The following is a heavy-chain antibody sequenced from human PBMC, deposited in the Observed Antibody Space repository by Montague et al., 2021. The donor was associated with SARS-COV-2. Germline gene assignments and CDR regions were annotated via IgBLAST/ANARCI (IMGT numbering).Heavy chain of an antibody. CDR2: IYHSGST. CDR1: GFSISTGYY. Sequence: SETLSLTCTVSGFSISTGYYWGWIRQPPGKGLEWIGSIYHSGSTYHNPSLKSRVTISVDTSKNQFSLKLSSVTAADTAVYYCASSYDSTGHVGYWGQGTLVTVSS. CDR3: ASSYDSTGHVGY. V-gene: IGHV4-38-2*02. D-gene: IGHD3-22*01. J-gene: IGHJ4*02.